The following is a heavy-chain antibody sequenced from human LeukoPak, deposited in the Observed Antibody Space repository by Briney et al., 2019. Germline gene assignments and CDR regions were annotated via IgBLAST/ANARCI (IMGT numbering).Heavy chain of an antibody. J-gene: IGHJ3*01. CDR3: VAGDWGARDSFDL. CDR2: INQDGSQK. V-gene: IGHV3-7*01. CDR1: GFTFSIYW. D-gene: IGHD2-21*02. Sequence: PGRSLRPSCAASGFTFSIYWMSWDRQDPGKGLEWVANINQDGSQKYYVDSVKGRFTISRDNAKNSFFLQMSSLRAEDTSVYYCVAGDWGARDSFDLWGRETMVTVVS.